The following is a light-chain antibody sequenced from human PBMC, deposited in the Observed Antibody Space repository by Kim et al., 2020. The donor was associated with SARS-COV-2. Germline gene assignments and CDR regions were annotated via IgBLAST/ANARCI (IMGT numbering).Light chain of an antibody. V-gene: IGLV3-9*01. CDR2: VDD. Sequence: LGHTANISSEGNTIGGENVDWFHHMSPQAPVLVIFVDDNRPSGMPERLSGSNSGNTATLTISRVQAGDEADYYCQVWDSSSLVGVFGGGTKLTVL. CDR3: QVWDSSSLVGV. CDR1: TIGGEN. J-gene: IGLJ2*01.